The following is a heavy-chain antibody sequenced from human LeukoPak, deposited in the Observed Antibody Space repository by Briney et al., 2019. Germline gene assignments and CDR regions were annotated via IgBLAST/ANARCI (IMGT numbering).Heavy chain of an antibody. CDR3: ARDLGFGYFDY. Sequence: SETLSLTCAVSGGSISSSNWWIWVRQPPGKGLEWIGEIYHSGSTNYNPSLKSRVTISGDTSKNQFSLKLNSVTAADTAVYYCARDLGFGYFDYWGQGTLVTVSS. V-gene: IGHV4-4*02. J-gene: IGHJ4*02. CDR1: GGSISSSNW. CDR2: IYHSGST. D-gene: IGHD3-16*01.